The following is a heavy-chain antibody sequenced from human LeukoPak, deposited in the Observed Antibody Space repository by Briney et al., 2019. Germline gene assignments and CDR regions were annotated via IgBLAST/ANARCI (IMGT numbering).Heavy chain of an antibody. D-gene: IGHD3-10*01. J-gene: IGHJ4*02. CDR1: GFTFSSYA. V-gene: IGHV3-23*01. CDR3: AKGHIVWFGELLTDFDY. Sequence: PGGSLRLSCAASGFTFSSYAMSWVRQAPGKELEWVSAISGSGGSTYYADSVKGRFTISRDNSKNTLYLQMNSLRAEDTAVYYCAKGHIVWFGELLTDFDYWGQGTLVTVSS. CDR2: ISGSGGST.